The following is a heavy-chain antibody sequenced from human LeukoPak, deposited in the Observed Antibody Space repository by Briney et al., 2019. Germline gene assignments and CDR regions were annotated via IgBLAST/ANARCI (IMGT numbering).Heavy chain of an antibody. CDR1: GSSISSSSYY. CDR2: IYYSGST. CDR3: ARQGDPTVTATGDY. J-gene: IGHJ4*02. D-gene: IGHD4-17*01. Sequence: PSETLSLTCTVSGSSISSSSYYWGWIRQPPGKGLEWIGSIYYSGSTYYNPSLKSRVTISVDTSKNQFSLKLSSVTAADTAVYYCARQGDPTVTATGDYWGQGTLVTVSS. V-gene: IGHV4-39*01.